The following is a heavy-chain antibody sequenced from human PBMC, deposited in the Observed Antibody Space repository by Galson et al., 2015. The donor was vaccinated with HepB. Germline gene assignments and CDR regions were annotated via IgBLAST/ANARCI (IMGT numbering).Heavy chain of an antibody. CDR3: AKDPGPYYYYYMDV. CDR2: ITGDSTHT. Sequence: SLRLSCATSGFVFSDFYMSWVRHVPGKGLEWLSFITGDSTHTNYADSVKGRFTISRDNTKNSLYLQMNSLRPEDTALYFCAKDPGPYYYYYMDVWGKGTTVTVSS. CDR1: GFVFSDFY. V-gene: IGHV3-11*05. J-gene: IGHJ6*03.